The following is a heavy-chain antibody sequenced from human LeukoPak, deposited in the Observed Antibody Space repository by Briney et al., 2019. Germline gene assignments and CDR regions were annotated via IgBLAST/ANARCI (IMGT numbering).Heavy chain of an antibody. V-gene: IGHV4-59*01. CDR2: IYYSGST. Sequence: SETLSLTCTVSGGSISRYYWSWIRQPPGKGLEWIGNIYYSGSTNYNPSLKSRVTISVDTSKNQFSLKLSSVTAADTAVYYCARQYCSGGSCYWYFDLWGRGTLVTVSS. D-gene: IGHD2-15*01. J-gene: IGHJ2*01. CDR3: ARQYCSGGSCYWYFDL. CDR1: GGSISRYY.